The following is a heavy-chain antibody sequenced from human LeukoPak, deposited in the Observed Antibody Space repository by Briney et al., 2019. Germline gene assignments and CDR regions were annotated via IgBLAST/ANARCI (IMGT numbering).Heavy chain of an antibody. D-gene: IGHD1-26*01. CDR2: ISSTSSTI. J-gene: IGHJ4*02. Sequence: GGSLRLSCAASGFTISAYSLNWVRQAPGKGLEWVSYISSTSSTIYYADSAKGRFTISRDNAKNSLYLQMNSLRAEDTAVYYCAVRSGTYSFDCWGQGTLVTVSS. V-gene: IGHV3-48*01. CDR1: GFTISAYS. CDR3: AVRSGTYSFDC.